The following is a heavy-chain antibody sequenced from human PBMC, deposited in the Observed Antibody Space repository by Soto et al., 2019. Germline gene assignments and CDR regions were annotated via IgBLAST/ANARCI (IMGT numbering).Heavy chain of an antibody. J-gene: IGHJ6*03. CDR3: ARTVLGPDLLADSFVDYYYYMDV. D-gene: IGHD3-9*01. V-gene: IGHV4-39*01. CDR1: GGSVSSSSYY. Sequence: SLTCTVSGGSVSSSSYYWGWVRQPPGKGLEWIGSVYYSGSTYYNPSLESRVTISVDKSKNQFSLRLNSVTAADTAVYYCARTVLGPDLLADSFVDYYYYMDVWGQGTTVTVSS. CDR2: VYYSGST.